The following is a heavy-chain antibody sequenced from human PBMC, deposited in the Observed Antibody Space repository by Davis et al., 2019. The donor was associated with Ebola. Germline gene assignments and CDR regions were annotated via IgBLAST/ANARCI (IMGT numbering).Heavy chain of an antibody. D-gene: IGHD3-10*01. Sequence: ASVKVSCKASGYTFTSFYMHWVRQAPGQGLEWMGWINPNSGGTNYAQKFQGWVTMTRDTSISTAYMELSRLRSDDTAVYYCARDYYGSGSYFWFDPWGQGTLVTVSS. CDR2: INPNSGGT. CDR1: GYTFTSFY. J-gene: IGHJ5*02. V-gene: IGHV1-2*04. CDR3: ARDYYGSGSYFWFDP.